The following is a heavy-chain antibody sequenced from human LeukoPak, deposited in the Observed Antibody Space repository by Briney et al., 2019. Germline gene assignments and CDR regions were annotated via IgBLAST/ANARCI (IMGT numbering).Heavy chain of an antibody. V-gene: IGHV1-24*01. D-gene: IGHD5-12*01. CDR1: GYTLTELS. Sequence: GASVKVSCKVSGYTLTELSMHWVRQAPGKGLEWMGGFDPEDGETIYAQKFQGRVTMTEDTSTDTAYMELSSLRSEDTAVYYCARDTDLYSGYGSNDYWGQGTLVTVSS. J-gene: IGHJ4*02. CDR2: FDPEDGET. CDR3: ARDTDLYSGYGSNDY.